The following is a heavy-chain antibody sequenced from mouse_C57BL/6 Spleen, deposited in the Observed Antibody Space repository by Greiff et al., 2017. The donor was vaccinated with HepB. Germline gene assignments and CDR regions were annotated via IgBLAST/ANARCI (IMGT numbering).Heavy chain of an antibody. Sequence: EVQLQQSGPELVKPGASVKISCKASGYTFTDYYMNWVKQSHGKSLEWIGDINPNNGGTSYNQKFKGKATLTVDKSSSTAYMELRSLTSEDSAVYYCASLWLRRRGNAMDYWGQGTSVTVSS. CDR2: INPNNGGT. CDR1: GYTFTDYY. J-gene: IGHJ4*01. V-gene: IGHV1-26*01. D-gene: IGHD2-2*01. CDR3: ASLWLRRRGNAMDY.